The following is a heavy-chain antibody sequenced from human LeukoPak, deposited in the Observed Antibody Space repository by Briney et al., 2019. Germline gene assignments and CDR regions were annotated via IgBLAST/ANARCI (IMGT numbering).Heavy chain of an antibody. Sequence: ASVKVSRKASGYTFTSYDINWVRQATGQGLEWMGWMNPNSGNTGYAQKFQGRVTITRNTSISTAYMELRGLRSEDTAVYYCARGVRARDTIFGVVTTGGYYYYYMDVWGKGTTVTVSS. V-gene: IGHV1-8*03. CDR2: MNPNSGNT. D-gene: IGHD3-3*01. J-gene: IGHJ6*03. CDR3: ARGVRARDTIFGVVTTGGYYYYYMDV. CDR1: GYTFTSYD.